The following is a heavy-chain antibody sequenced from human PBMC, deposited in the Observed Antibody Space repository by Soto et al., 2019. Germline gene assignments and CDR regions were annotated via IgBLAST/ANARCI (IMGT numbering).Heavy chain of an antibody. J-gene: IGHJ5*02. CDR3: AQKTFDFWSGYSRNWFDP. Sequence: SETLSLTCTVSGGSISSSSYYWGWIRQPPGKGLEWIGSIYYSGSTYYNPSLKSRVTISVDTSKNQFSLKLSSVTAADTAVYYCAQKTFDFWSGYSRNWFDPWGQGTLVTVSS. D-gene: IGHD3-3*01. CDR1: GGSISSSSYY. CDR2: IYYSGST. V-gene: IGHV4-39*01.